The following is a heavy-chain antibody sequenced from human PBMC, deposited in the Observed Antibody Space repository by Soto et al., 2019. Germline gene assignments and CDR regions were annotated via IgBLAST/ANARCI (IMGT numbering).Heavy chain of an antibody. J-gene: IGHJ4*02. CDR1: GFTFSNAW. Sequence: EVQLVESGGGLVKPGGSLRRSCAASGFTFSNAWMSWVRQAPGKGLEWVGRIKSKTDGGTTDYAAPVKGRFTISRDDSKNTLYLQMTSLKTEDTAVYYCTTEYFAWLSPFDYWGQGTLVTVSS. D-gene: IGHD3-9*01. CDR3: TTEYFAWLSPFDY. V-gene: IGHV3-15*01. CDR2: IKSKTDGGTT.